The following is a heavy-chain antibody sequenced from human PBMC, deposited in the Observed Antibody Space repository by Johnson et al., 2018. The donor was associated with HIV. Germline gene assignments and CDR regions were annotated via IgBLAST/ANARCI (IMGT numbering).Heavy chain of an antibody. CDR2: ISSDGSNK. CDR3: AVREAGGREAVDT. V-gene: IGHV3-30*03. J-gene: IGHJ3*02. CDR1: GFTFSNAW. Sequence: QVQLVESGGGVAQPGTSLRLSCAASGFTFSNAWMSWVRQAPGKGLEWVAFISSDGSNKYYADSVKGRVTISRDNAKNTLSLQMNSLRAEDTAVYYCAVREAGGREAVDTWGQGNIVIVSS. D-gene: IGHD1-26*01.